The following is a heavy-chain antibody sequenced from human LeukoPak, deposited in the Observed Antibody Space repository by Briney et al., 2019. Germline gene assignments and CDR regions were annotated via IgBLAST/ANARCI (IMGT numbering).Heavy chain of an antibody. CDR1: GFSFSSYG. CDR3: AKVVLVYYYMDV. D-gene: IGHD3-3*02. J-gene: IGHJ6*03. V-gene: IGHV3-30*02. CDR2: IPYDGSYK. Sequence: GGSLRLSCAASGFSFSSYGMHRVRQAPGKGLGWVAFIPYDGSYKYYVDSVKGRFTISRDNSKNTLYLQMNSLRAEDTAVYYCAKVVLVYYYMDVWGKGTTVTVSS.